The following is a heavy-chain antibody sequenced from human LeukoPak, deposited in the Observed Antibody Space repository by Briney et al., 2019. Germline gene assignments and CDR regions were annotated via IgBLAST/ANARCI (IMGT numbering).Heavy chain of an antibody. CDR3: ASPTQGYCTNGVCSETDY. J-gene: IGHJ4*02. CDR1: GGNFSSYA. CDR2: IIPIFGIA. Sequence: ASVKVSCKASGGNFSSYAISWVRQAPGQGLEWMGRIIPIFGIANYAQKFQGRVTITADKSTSTAYMELSSLRSEDTAVYYCASPTQGYCTNGVCSETDYWGQGTLVTVSS. V-gene: IGHV1-69*04. D-gene: IGHD2-8*01.